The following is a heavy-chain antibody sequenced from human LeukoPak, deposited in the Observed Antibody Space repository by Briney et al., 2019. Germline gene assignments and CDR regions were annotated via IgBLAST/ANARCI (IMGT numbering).Heavy chain of an antibody. Sequence: QPGGSLRLSCSASGFTFNTYWMSWVRQAPGKGLEWVANIKRDESETYYVDSVKGRFTISRDNAKNSLSLQMNSLRAEDTAVYYCARGGGDFDYWGQGTLVTVSS. CDR2: IKRDESET. J-gene: IGHJ4*02. D-gene: IGHD2-21*01. V-gene: IGHV3-7*01. CDR1: GFTFNTYW. CDR3: ARGGGDFDY.